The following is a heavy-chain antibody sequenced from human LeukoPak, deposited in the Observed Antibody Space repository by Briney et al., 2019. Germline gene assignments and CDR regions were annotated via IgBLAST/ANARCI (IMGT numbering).Heavy chain of an antibody. D-gene: IGHD2-21*02. CDR2: ISGSGGST. CDR1: GFTFSSYA. V-gene: IGHV3-23*01. J-gene: IGHJ3*02. CDR3: AKGDGYCGGDCYSGDAFDI. Sequence: GGSLRLSCAASGFTFSSYAMSWVRQAPGKGLEWVSAISGSGGSTYYADSVKGRFTISRDNSKNTLYLQMNSLRAEDTAVYYCAKGDGYCGGDCYSGDAFDIWGQGTMVTVSS.